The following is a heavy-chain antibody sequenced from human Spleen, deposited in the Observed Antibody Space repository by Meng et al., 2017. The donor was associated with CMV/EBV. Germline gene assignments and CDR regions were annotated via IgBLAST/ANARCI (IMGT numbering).Heavy chain of an antibody. Sequence: CTVSGVSISTGGHYWSWIRQHPGKGLEWIGYIYYSGPTYYNPSLKSRITISVDTSENQFSLKLSSVTAADTAVYYCARTGDNGSYSYWGQGTLVTVSS. V-gene: IGHV4-31*03. CDR2: IYYSGPT. J-gene: IGHJ4*02. D-gene: IGHD1-26*01. CDR1: GVSISTGGHY. CDR3: ARTGDNGSYSY.